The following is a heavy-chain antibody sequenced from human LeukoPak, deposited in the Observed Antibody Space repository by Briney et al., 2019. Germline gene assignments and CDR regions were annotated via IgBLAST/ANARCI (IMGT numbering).Heavy chain of an antibody. CDR1: GLTFNNFP. Sequence: GGSLRLSCAASGLTFNNFPMGWVRQAPGKGLERVSFIDGSGDSRYYGDPVKGRFTTSRDNSKSVLFLQMNSLRVDDTAVYYCTKRDSSGYFHFDNWGQGTLVTVSS. V-gene: IGHV3-23*01. J-gene: IGHJ4*02. CDR3: TKRDSSGYFHFDN. D-gene: IGHD3-22*01. CDR2: IDGSGDSR.